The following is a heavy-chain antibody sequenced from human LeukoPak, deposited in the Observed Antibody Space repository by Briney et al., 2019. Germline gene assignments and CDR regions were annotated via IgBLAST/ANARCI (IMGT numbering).Heavy chain of an antibody. V-gene: IGHV4-4*07. D-gene: IGHD5-18*01. CDR3: ARSHSGVTSPFDP. J-gene: IGHJ5*02. Sequence: SETLSLTCTVSGGSISSYYWNWIRRPAGKGLEWIGRIYSSGNTNYNPSLKSRVTISVNNSKNQFSLKLSSVTAADTAVYYCARSHSGVTSPFDPWGQGTLVTVSS. CDR2: IYSSGNT. CDR1: GGSISSYY.